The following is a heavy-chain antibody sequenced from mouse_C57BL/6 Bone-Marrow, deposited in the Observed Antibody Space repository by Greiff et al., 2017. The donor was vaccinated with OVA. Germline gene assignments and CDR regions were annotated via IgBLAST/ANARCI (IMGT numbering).Heavy chain of an antibody. CDR1: GFTFSSYG. J-gene: IGHJ2*01. CDR3: ARLTTVVAPY. CDR2: ISSGGSYT. Sequence: EVQVVESGGDLVKPGGSLKLSCAASGFTFSSYGMSWVRQTPDKRLEWVATISSGGSYTYYPDSVKGRFTISRDNAKNTLYLQMSSLKSEDTAMYYCARLTTVVAPYWGQGTTLTVSS. D-gene: IGHD1-1*01. V-gene: IGHV5-6*01.